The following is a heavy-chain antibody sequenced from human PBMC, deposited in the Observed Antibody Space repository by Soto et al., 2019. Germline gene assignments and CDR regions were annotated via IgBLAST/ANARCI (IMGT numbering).Heavy chain of an antibody. V-gene: IGHV3-23*01. CDR1: GFTFSSYA. D-gene: IGHD1-7*01. CDR3: AKVEPFMRTLPVNWFDP. J-gene: IGHJ5*02. Sequence: GGSLRLSCAASGFTFSSYAMSWVRQAPGKGLEWVSAISGSGGSTYYADSVKGRFTISRDNSKNTLYLQMNSLRAEDTAVYYCAKVEPFMRTLPVNWFDPWGQGTLVTVSS. CDR2: ISGSGGST.